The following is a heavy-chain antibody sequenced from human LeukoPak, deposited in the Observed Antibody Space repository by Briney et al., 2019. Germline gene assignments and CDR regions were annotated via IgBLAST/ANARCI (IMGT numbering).Heavy chain of an antibody. CDR1: GGSISSYY. D-gene: IGHD3-3*01. V-gene: IGHV4-59*12. Sequence: PSETLSLTCTVSGGSISSYYWSWIRQPPGKGLEWIGYIYYSGSTNYNPSLKSRVTISVDTSKNQFSLKLSSVTAADTAVCYCAREDDDFWSGYLGYWGQGTLVTVSS. CDR2: IYYSGST. J-gene: IGHJ4*02. CDR3: AREDDDFWSGYLGY.